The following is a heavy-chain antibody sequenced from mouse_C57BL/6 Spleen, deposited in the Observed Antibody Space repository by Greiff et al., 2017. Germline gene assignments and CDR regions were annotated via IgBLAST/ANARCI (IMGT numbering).Heavy chain of an antibody. D-gene: IGHD2-5*01. CDR1: GFTFSDYG. Sequence: EVKVVESGGGLVKPGGSLKLSCAASGFTFSDYGMHWVRQAPEKGLEWVAYISSGSSTIYYADTVKGRFTISRDNAKNTLFLQMTSLRSEDTAMYYCARKSNYERGAMDYWGQGTSVTVSS. CDR2: ISSGSSTI. CDR3: ARKSNYERGAMDY. V-gene: IGHV5-17*01. J-gene: IGHJ4*01.